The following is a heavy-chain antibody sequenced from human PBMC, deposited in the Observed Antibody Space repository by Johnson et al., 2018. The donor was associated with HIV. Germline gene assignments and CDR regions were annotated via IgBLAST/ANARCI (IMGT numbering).Heavy chain of an antibody. J-gene: IGHJ3*02. CDR3: AREGGGHDYGDRDAFDI. CDR2: ISYDGSNK. Sequence: QVQLVESGGGVVQPGRSLRLSCAASGFTFSSYAMHWVRQAPCKGLEWVAVISYDGSNKYYADSVKGRFTISRDNSKNTLYLQMNSLRAEDTAVYYCAREGGGHDYGDRDAFDIWGQGTMVTVSS. CDR1: GFTFSSYA. V-gene: IGHV3-30*04. D-gene: IGHD4-17*01.